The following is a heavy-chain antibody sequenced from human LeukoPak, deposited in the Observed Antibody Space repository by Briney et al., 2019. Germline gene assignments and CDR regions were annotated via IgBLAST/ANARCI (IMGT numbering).Heavy chain of an antibody. Sequence: SVKVSCKASGYTFTSYDINWVRQAPGQGLEWMGGIIPIFGTANYAQKFQGRVTITADESTSTAYMELSSLRSEDTAVYYCASGEGGAAFDIWGQGTMVTVSS. J-gene: IGHJ3*02. D-gene: IGHD3-10*01. CDR1: GYTFTSYD. CDR3: ASGEGGAAFDI. V-gene: IGHV1-69*13. CDR2: IIPIFGTA.